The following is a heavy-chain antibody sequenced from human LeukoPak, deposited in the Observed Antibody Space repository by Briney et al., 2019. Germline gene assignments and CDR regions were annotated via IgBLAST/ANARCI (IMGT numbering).Heavy chain of an antibody. CDR3: AADGGGLSSVVTPRSSPFDY. CDR1: GYTLNELS. Sequence: ASVKVSCKVSGYTLNELSVHWVRQAPGNGLEWMGGFDPADGETVYAHRFQGRLTMTEDTSTNTGYMELTSLRSEDTAVYYCAADGGGLSSVVTPRSSPFDYWGQGTLVTVSS. D-gene: IGHD4-23*01. V-gene: IGHV1-24*01. CDR2: FDPADGET. J-gene: IGHJ4*02.